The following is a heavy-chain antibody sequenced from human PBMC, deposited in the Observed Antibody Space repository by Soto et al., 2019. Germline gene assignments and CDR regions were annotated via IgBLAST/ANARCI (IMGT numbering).Heavy chain of an antibody. CDR1: GFTFSSYA. Sequence: EVQLVESGGGLVQPGGSLRLSCAASGFTFSSYAMHWVRQAPGKGLEYVSAISSNGGSTYYATSVKGRFTISRDNSKNTLYLQMGSVRAEDMAVYYCARADYDILTGGYGMDVWGQGTTVTVSS. CDR2: ISSNGGST. D-gene: IGHD3-9*01. J-gene: IGHJ6*02. V-gene: IGHV3-64*01. CDR3: ARADYDILTGGYGMDV.